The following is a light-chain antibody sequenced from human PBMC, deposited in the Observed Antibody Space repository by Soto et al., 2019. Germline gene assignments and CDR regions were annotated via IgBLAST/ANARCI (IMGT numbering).Light chain of an antibody. CDR2: MGS. J-gene: IGKJ1*01. CDR1: QSLLHSNGYNY. V-gene: IGKV2-28*01. CDR3: MQTLQSPWT. Sequence: DNVMTQSPLSLPVTPGEPASISCRSSQSLLHSNGYNYLDWYLQKPGQSPQLLICMGSNRASGVPDRFSGSGSGTDFTLTISRVEAEDFGVYYCMQTLQSPWTFGQGTQVDIK.